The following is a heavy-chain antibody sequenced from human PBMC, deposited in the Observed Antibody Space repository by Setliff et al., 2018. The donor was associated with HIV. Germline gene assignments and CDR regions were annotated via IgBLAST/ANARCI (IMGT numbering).Heavy chain of an antibody. D-gene: IGHD3-22*01. V-gene: IGHV4-34*01. J-gene: IGHJ4*02. Sequence: SETLSLTCAVYGGSFSAYYWSWIRQRPGKGLEWIGEIYFSGHTNYNPSLKSRVTLPLDNSKNQFSLKLASVTAADTAVYYCASGEPYYYDSTGYSGNYFDYWGQGTLVTVSS. CDR3: ASGEPYYYDSTGYSGNYFDY. CDR2: IYFSGHT. CDR1: GGSFSAYY.